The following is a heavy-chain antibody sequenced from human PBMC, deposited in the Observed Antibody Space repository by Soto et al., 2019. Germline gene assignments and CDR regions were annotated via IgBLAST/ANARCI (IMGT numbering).Heavy chain of an antibody. V-gene: IGHV4-39*01. Sequence: LQLQESGPGLVKPSETLSLTCTVSGGSISTSRNYWGWIRQPPGKVLQWIGSVYSSGGPYYTPSLKSRRSICVDTSQNQFSLHMRSVTAADTAGDFCARQQCSVGVCYRDDAFDVWGQGTVVIVSS. CDR3: ARQQCSVGVCYRDDAFDV. CDR1: GGSISTSRNY. D-gene: IGHD2-8*02. J-gene: IGHJ3*01. CDR2: VYSSGGP.